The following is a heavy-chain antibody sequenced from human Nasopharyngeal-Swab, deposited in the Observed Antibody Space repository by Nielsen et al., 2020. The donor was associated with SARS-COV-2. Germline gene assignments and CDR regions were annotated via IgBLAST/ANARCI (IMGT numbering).Heavy chain of an antibody. Sequence: SGPTLVKPTQTLTLTCPFSGFSLSTSGVGVGWIRQPPGKALEWLALIYWDDDKRYSPSLKSRLTITKDTSKNQVVLTMTNMDPVDTATYYCAHRLWQSQQQLVLVDAFDIWGQGTMVTVSS. V-gene: IGHV2-5*02. J-gene: IGHJ3*02. CDR1: GFSLSTSGVG. D-gene: IGHD6-13*01. CDR3: AHRLWQSQQQLVLVDAFDI. CDR2: IYWDDDK.